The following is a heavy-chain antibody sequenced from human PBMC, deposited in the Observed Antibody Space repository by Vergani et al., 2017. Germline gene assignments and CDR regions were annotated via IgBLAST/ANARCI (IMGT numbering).Heavy chain of an antibody. J-gene: IGHJ5*02. CDR3: ARNRGRGGSYSVSWFDP. CDR1: GYSLSDHY. V-gene: IGHV1-2*02. D-gene: IGHD3-10*01. CDR2: LDPHTGDT. Sequence: QVQLVQSGAEVRKPGASVKVSCKASGYSLSDHYIPWVRQAPGQGFEWMGRLDPHTGDTKYAEKFQGRAILTRDRSISTAYMELISLISDDTAVYYCARNRGRGGSYSVSWFDPWGQGTQVTVAS.